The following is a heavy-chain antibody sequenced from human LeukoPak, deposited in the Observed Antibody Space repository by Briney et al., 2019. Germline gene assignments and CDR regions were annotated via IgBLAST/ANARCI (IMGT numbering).Heavy chain of an antibody. D-gene: IGHD6-19*01. CDR2: IYTSGST. CDR3: AREGTVAGTGNYYYGMDV. CDR1: GGSISSGSYY. V-gene: IGHV4-61*02. Sequence: SETLSLTCTVSGGSISSGSYYWRWIRQPAGKGLEWIGRIYTSGSTNYNPSLKRRVTISVDTSKNQFSLKLSSVTAADTAVYYCAREGTVAGTGNYYYGMDVWGQGTTVTVSS. J-gene: IGHJ6*02.